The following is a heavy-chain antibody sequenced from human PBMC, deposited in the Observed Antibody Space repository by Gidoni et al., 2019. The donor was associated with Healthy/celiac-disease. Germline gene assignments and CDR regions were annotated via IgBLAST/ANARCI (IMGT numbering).Heavy chain of an antibody. CDR1: GFPFSSYG. CDR2: ISYDGSNK. J-gene: IGHJ5*02. V-gene: IGHV3-30*18. Sequence: QVQLVESGGGVVQPGRSLRLSCAASGFPFSSYGMHWVRQAPGKGLEWVAVISYDGSNKYYADSVKGRFTISRDNSKNTLYLQMNSLRAEDTAVYYCAKAIITMVRGGFDPWGQGTLVTVSS. CDR3: AKAIITMVRGGFDP. D-gene: IGHD3-10*01.